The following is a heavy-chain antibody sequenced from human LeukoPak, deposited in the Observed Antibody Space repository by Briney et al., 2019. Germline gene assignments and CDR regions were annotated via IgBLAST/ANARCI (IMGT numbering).Heavy chain of an antibody. CDR3: ARRGVRGVPFDY. V-gene: IGHV4-31*03. J-gene: IGHJ4*02. D-gene: IGHD3-10*01. CDR2: IYYSGST. Sequence: SETLSLTCTVSGGSINSGGYYWSWIRQHPGKGLEWIGYIYYSGSTYCNPSLKSRVTISVDTSKNQFSLKLSSVTAADTAVYYCARRGVRGVPFDYWGQGTLVTVSS. CDR1: GGSINSGGYY.